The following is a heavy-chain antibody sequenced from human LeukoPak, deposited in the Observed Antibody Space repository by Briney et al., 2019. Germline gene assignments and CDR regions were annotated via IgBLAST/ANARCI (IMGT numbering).Heavy chain of an antibody. CDR3: ATTTYGNWFDP. D-gene: IGHD1-7*01. Sequence: SETLSLTCTVSGGSISSYYWSWIRQPPGKGLEWIGYIYYSGSTNYNPSLKSRVTISVDTSKNQFSLKLSSVTAADTAVYYCATTTYGNWFDPWGQGTLVTVSS. CDR1: GGSISSYY. CDR2: IYYSGST. J-gene: IGHJ5*02. V-gene: IGHV4-59*01.